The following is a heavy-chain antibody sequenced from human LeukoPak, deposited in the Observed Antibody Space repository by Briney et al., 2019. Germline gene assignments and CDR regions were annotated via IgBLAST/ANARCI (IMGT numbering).Heavy chain of an antibody. CDR3: ARANPLYCSSTTCPFDY. CDR1: GYTFTGYY. D-gene: IGHD2-2*01. Sequence: GASVKVSCKASGYTFTGYYMYWVRQAPGQGFEWMGWINPNSGDTNYAQKFQGRVTMTRDTSISTAHMELSRLRSDDTAVYYCARANPLYCSSTTCPFDYWGQGTLVTVSS. V-gene: IGHV1-2*02. J-gene: IGHJ4*02. CDR2: INPNSGDT.